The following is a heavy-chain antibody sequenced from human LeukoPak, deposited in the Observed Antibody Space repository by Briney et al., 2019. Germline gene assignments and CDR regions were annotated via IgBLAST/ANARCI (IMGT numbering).Heavy chain of an antibody. V-gene: IGHV4-59*01. CDR2: IYYSGST. J-gene: IGHJ6*02. Sequence: SVTLSLTCTVSGGSISSYYWSWIRQPPGKGLEWIGYIYYSGSTNYNPSLKSRVTISVDTSKNQFSLKLSSVTAADTAVYYCARGRGYCSGGSCSYYYGMDVWGQGTTVTVSS. CDR1: GGSISSYY. CDR3: ARGRGYCSGGSCSYYYGMDV. D-gene: IGHD2-15*01.